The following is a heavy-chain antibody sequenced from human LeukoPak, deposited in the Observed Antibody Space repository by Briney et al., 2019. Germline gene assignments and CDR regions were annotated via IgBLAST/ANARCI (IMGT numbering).Heavy chain of an antibody. CDR3: AKGGVASYFDSSGSSRNYYYYMDV. V-gene: IGHV3-23*01. J-gene: IGHJ6*03. CDR2: ISGSGGSA. D-gene: IGHD3-22*01. CDR1: GFTFSSYG. Sequence: GGSLRLSCAASGFTFSSYGMSWVRQAPGKGLEWVSAISGSGGSAFYADSAKGRFTISRDNSKNTLYLQMNSLRAEDTAVYYCAKGGVASYFDSSGSSRNYYYYMDVWGKGTTVTISS.